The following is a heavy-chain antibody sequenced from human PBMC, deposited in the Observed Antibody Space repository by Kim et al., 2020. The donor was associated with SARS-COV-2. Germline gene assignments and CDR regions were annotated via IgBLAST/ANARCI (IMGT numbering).Heavy chain of an antibody. CDR1: GFTFSSYA. J-gene: IGHJ4*02. Sequence: GGSLRLSCAASGFTFSSYAMSWVRQAPGKGLEWVSVIYSGGSSTYYADSVKGRFTISRDNSKNTLYLQMNSLRAEDTAVYYCAKVGWLAFDYWVQGTLVT. CDR2: IYSGGSST. V-gene: IGHV3-23*03. D-gene: IGHD6-19*01. CDR3: AKVGWLAFDY.